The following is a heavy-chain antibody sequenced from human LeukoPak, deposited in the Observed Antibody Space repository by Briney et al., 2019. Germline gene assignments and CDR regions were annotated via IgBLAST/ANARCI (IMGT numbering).Heavy chain of an antibody. CDR3: ARQVVATACTYDY. CDR2: IYPGDSDT. V-gene: IGHV5-51*01. J-gene: IGHJ4*02. D-gene: IGHD6-13*01. Sequence: GESLKISCKGSGYTFSSYWIGWVRQMPGKGLEWMGIIYPGDSDTRYSPSFQGQVTISADQSISTADLQWSSLKASDTAMYYCARQVVATACTYDYWGQGTLVTVSS. CDR1: GYTFSSYW.